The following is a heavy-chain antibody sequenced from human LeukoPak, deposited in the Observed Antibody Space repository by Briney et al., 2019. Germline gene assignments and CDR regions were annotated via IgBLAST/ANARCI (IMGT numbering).Heavy chain of an antibody. J-gene: IGHJ4*02. CDR2: ISSSGGST. D-gene: IGHD1-26*01. CDR1: GFTFSSYS. V-gene: IGHV3-23*01. Sequence: GGSLRLSCAASGFTFSSYSMSWVRQAPGKGLEWVSAISSSGGSTDYTDSVKGRFTISRDNSKNTLYLQMNSLRAEDTAVYYCAKGGKWDVTPFDYWGQGTLVTVSS. CDR3: AKGGKWDVTPFDY.